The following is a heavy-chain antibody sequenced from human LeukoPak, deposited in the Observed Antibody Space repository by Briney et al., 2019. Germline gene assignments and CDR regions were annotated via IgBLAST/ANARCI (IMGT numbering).Heavy chain of an antibody. D-gene: IGHD1-26*01. CDR1: GFTLSNYW. Sequence: GSLRLSCSASGFTLSNYWMHWVRQAPGKGLVWVSRINTDGSSTNYADSVKGRLTVSRDNAKNTLYLQMNSLRAEDTAVYYCARVIGWDEPFDIWGQGTMVTVSS. CDR3: ARVIGWDEPFDI. CDR2: INTDGSST. V-gene: IGHV3-74*01. J-gene: IGHJ3*02.